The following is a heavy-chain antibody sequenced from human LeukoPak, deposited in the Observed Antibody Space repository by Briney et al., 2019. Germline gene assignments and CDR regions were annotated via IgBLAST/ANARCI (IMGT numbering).Heavy chain of an antibody. CDR2: IYYSGST. J-gene: IGHJ4*02. V-gene: IGHV4-59*08. Sequence: SETLSLTCTVSGGSISRYYWSWIRQPPGKGLEWIGYIYYSGSTNYNPSLKSRVTISVDTSKNQFSLKLSSVTAADTAMYYCARHTIFGVVIIFDYWGQGTLVTVSS. D-gene: IGHD3-3*01. CDR1: GGSISRYY. CDR3: ARHTIFGVVIIFDY.